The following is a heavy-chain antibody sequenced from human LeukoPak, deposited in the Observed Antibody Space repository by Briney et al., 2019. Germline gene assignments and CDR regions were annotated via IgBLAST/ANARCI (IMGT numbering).Heavy chain of an antibody. V-gene: IGHV1-69*13. J-gene: IGHJ5*02. Sequence: SVKVSCKASGGTVSRYPISWVRQAPGQGLEWMGGIIPIFGTANYAQKFQGRVTLTADESTSTAYMELSSLRSEDTAVYYCARDRPGRYCSTISCYSASPFDPWGQGTLVTVSS. CDR1: GGTVSRYP. CDR2: IIPIFGTA. CDR3: ARDRPGRYCSTISCYSASPFDP. D-gene: IGHD2-2*02.